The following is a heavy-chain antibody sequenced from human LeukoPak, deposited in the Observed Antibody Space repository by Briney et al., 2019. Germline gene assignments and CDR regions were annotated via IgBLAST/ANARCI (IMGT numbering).Heavy chain of an antibody. D-gene: IGHD3-22*01. J-gene: IGHJ1*01. CDR3: AKDPTHYYDSSGYSEYFQH. CDR1: GFTFSSYA. V-gene: IGHV3-43*02. Sequence: KPGGSLRLSCAASGFTFSSYAMHWVRQAPGKGLEWVSLISGDGGSTYYADSVKGRFTISRDNSENSLYLQMNSLRTEDTALYYCAKDPTHYYDSSGYSEYFQHWGQGTLVTVSS. CDR2: ISGDGGST.